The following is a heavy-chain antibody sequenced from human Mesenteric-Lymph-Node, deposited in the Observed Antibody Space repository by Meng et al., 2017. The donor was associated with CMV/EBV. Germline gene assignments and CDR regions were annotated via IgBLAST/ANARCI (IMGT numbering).Heavy chain of an antibody. Sequence: ASVKVSCKVSGNTLIELSMHWARQTPGKGLEWMGGFDIEEGETIYAQKFRGRVTMTEDKSTDTGYMELSSLTSEDTAIYYCATDHNYDSSGFDHWGQGTLVTVSS. D-gene: IGHD3-22*01. V-gene: IGHV1-24*01. CDR2: FDIEEGET. J-gene: IGHJ4*02. CDR1: GNTLIELS. CDR3: ATDHNYDSSGFDH.